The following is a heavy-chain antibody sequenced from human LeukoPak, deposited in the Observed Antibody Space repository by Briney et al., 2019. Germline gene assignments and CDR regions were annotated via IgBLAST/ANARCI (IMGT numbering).Heavy chain of an antibody. CDR2: ISSSSSTI. V-gene: IGHV3-48*04. Sequence: GESLRLSCAASGFTFSSYSMNWVRQAPGKGLEWVSYISSSSSTIYYADSVKGRFTISRDNAKNSLYLQMNSLRAEDTAVYYCARESDGSGSDYWGQGTLVTVSS. CDR1: GFTFSSYS. D-gene: IGHD3-10*01. CDR3: ARESDGSGSDY. J-gene: IGHJ4*02.